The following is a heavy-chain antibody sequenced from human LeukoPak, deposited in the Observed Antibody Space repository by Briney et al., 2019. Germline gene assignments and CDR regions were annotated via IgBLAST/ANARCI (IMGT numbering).Heavy chain of an antibody. CDR2: IRYDGSNK. CDR1: GIIFSSYG. CDR3: AKVGSGWYGVDY. V-gene: IGHV3-30*02. D-gene: IGHD6-19*01. J-gene: IGHJ4*02. Sequence: GGSLRLSCVASGIIFSSYGMHWVRQAPGKGLEWVAFIRYDGSNKYYTDSVKGRFTISRDNSKNTLYLQMNSLRDEDTAVYYCAKVGSGWYGVDYWGQGTLVTVTS.